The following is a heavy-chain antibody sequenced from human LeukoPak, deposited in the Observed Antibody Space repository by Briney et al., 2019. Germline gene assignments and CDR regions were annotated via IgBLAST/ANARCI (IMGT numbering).Heavy chain of an antibody. V-gene: IGHV6-1*01. J-gene: IGHJ6*03. D-gene: IGHD1-1*01. CDR1: GDSVSSNSAA. CDR2: TYYRSKWYN. Sequence: SQTLSLTCAISGDSVSSNSAAWNWIRQSPSRGLEWLGRTYYRSKWYNDYAVSVKSRITISPDTSKNQFSLQLNSVTPEDTAVYYCARDRYNWNDADYYYYMDVWGKGTTVTVSS. CDR3: ARDRYNWNDADYYYYMDV.